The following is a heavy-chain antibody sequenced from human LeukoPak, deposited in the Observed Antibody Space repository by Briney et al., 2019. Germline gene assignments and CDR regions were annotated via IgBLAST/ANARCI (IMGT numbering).Heavy chain of an antibody. CDR3: ARDRGNPDSFSI. V-gene: IGHV3-74*01. D-gene: IGHD3-10*01. J-gene: IGHJ3*02. CDR1: GYNFSPFW. Sequence: GGSLRLSCAASGYNFSPFWMHWVRQAPGKGLVWVSHINADGSTIVYADSVKGRFTISRDNAKSTLFLQMDSLRAEDTAVYYCARDRGNPDSFSIWGQGTVVTVSS. CDR2: INADGSTI.